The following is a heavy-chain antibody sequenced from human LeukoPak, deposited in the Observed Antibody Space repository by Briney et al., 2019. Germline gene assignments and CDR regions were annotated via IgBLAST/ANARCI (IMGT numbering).Heavy chain of an antibody. V-gene: IGHV1-46*01. Sequence: ASVKVSCKAPGNTFTSQYLHWVRQAPGQRLEWMGMMNPIVGATHYAQNFQGRATMTRDTSTNTVYTEVSSLRPEDTAVYYCAYGDDNNWLDSWGQGTLVSVSS. D-gene: IGHD4-17*01. CDR3: AYGDDNNWLDS. CDR2: MNPIVGAT. J-gene: IGHJ5*01. CDR1: GNTFTSQY.